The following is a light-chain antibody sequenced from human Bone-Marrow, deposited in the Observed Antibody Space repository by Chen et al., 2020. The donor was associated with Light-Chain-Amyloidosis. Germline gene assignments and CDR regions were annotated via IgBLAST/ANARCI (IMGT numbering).Light chain of an antibody. CDR3: GAWDSSLGIWV. V-gene: IGLV1-51*01. Sequence: QSALTQPPSVSAAPGHTVTISCSGSSSNVGNNYVSWYRQLPGTAPKLLTYDNSKRPSGIPDRFSGSKSGTSATLGITRLQTGDEADYYCGAWDSSLGIWVFGGGTKLTVL. CDR2: DNS. J-gene: IGLJ3*02. CDR1: SSNVGNNY.